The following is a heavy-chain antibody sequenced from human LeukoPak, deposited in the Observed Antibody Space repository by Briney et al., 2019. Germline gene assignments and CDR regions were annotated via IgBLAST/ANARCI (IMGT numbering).Heavy chain of an antibody. V-gene: IGHV3-74*01. Sequence: PGGSLRLSCAASGFPFSRYWMHWVRQAPGKGLVWVSHINSDGHSTTYAASVKGRFTISRDNAKNTLYLQMDSLRAEDTAVYYCARQRTYDHYYMDVWGKRTTVSVSS. CDR3: ARQRTYDHYYMDV. J-gene: IGHJ6*03. CDR1: GFPFSRYW. CDR2: INSDGHST.